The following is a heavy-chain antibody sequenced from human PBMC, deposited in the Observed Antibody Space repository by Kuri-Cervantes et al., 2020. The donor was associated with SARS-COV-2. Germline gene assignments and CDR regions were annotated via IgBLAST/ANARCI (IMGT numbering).Heavy chain of an antibody. CDR3: TTLIDY. Sequence: GGSLRHSCEVSGFLFSASAIHWVRQASGKGLEWVGRVRGKANNYATAYAASVKGRFTISRDDSKNMGYLQMNSLKTEDTAVYYCTTLIDYWGQGTLVTVSS. J-gene: IGHJ4*02. CDR2: VRGKANNYAT. V-gene: IGHV3-73*01. CDR1: GFLFSASA.